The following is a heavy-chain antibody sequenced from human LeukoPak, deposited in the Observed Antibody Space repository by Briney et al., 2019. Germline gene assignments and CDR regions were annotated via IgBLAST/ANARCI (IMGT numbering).Heavy chain of an antibody. CDR3: ARGLERWLQRFDY. Sequence: SQTLSLTCTVSGGSISSDAYYYCWIRQHPGGGLEWIGYIFYSGNTYYNPSLKSRVSISVDTSKNQFSLKLSSVTAADTAVYYCARGLERWLQRFDYWGQGTLVTVSS. D-gene: IGHD5-24*01. CDR1: GGSISSDAYY. CDR2: IFYSGNT. V-gene: IGHV4-31*03. J-gene: IGHJ4*02.